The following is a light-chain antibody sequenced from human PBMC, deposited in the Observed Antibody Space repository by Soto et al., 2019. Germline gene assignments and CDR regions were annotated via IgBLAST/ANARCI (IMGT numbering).Light chain of an antibody. J-gene: IGLJ3*02. Sequence: QSVLTQPPSMSAAPGQMVAISCSGTSSNIGDNSVSWYQHFPGTAPKVLIYDNNRRPSGIPDRFSGSKSGTSATLTIIGLRTGADAEYYCATWDSARSAGVFGGGTKLTVL. CDR1: SSNIGDNS. V-gene: IGLV1-51*01. CDR2: DNN. CDR3: ATWDSARSAGV.